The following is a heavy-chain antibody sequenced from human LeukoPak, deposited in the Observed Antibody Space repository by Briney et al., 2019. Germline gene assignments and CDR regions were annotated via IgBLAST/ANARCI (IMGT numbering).Heavy chain of an antibody. Sequence: ASVKVSCKASGYTFTTYGINWVRQAPGQGLEWMGWINTNTGSPTYAQGFTGRFVFSLDTSVSTAYLQISSLKAEDTAVYYCARDGIIGVGDALDIWGQGTMVTVSS. CDR1: GYTFTTYG. CDR3: ARDGIIGVGDALDI. J-gene: IGHJ3*02. CDR2: INTNTGSP. V-gene: IGHV7-4-1*02. D-gene: IGHD2/OR15-2a*01.